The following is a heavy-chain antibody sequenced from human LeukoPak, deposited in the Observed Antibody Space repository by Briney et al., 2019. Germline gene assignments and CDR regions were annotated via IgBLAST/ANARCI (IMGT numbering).Heavy chain of an antibody. Sequence: PGGSLRLSCAASGFTFSSYAMSWVRQAPGKGLEWVSAISGSGGSTYYADSVKGRFTISRDNYRNILYLHMSSLRADDTALYYCARKGFGGLDIWGQGTMVTVSS. CDR1: GFTFSSYA. D-gene: IGHD3-10*01. J-gene: IGHJ3*02. CDR2: ISGSGGST. CDR3: ARKGFGGLDI. V-gene: IGHV3-23*01.